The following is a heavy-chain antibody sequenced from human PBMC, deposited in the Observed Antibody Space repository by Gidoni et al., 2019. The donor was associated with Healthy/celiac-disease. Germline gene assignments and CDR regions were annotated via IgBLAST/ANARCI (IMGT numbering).Heavy chain of an antibody. CDR3: ARYYDSSGYYGPAFDI. V-gene: IGHV3-7*01. CDR2: IKQDRSEK. Sequence: EVQLVAPGGGLVQPGGFLGTTCAAPGCTFRSYWMRWVRQAPGKGLEWVANIKQDRSEKYYVDSVKGRFTISRDNAKNSLYLQMNSLRAEDTAVYYFARYYDSSGYYGPAFDIWGQVTMVTVSS. CDR1: GCTFRSYW. J-gene: IGHJ3*02. D-gene: IGHD3-22*01.